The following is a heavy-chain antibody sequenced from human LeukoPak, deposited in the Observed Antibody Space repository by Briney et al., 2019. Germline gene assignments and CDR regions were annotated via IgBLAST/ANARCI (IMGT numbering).Heavy chain of an antibody. V-gene: IGHV3-30*02. CDR2: LRYDGSNK. CDR3: AKDQGRIQLYLLPYFDF. Sequence: PGGSLRLSCAASGFTFNNYGMHWVRQAPGKGLEWVAFLRYDGSNKYHADSVKGRFTISRDNSKNTLYLQMNSLRAEDTAVYYCAKDQGRIQLYLLPYFDFWGRGTLVTVSS. D-gene: IGHD5-18*01. CDR1: GFTFNNYG. J-gene: IGHJ4*02.